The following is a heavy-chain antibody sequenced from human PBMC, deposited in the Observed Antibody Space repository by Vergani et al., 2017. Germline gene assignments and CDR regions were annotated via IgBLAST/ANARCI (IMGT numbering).Heavy chain of an antibody. CDR3: ARGSCLGGSCYKPLFDY. V-gene: IGHV4-31*03. D-gene: IGHD2-15*01. CDR1: GAYVGSGGYY. J-gene: IGHJ4*02. Sequence: QVQLQESGPGLVKASQTLSLTCSVSGAYVGSGGYYWSWVRQRPGMGLDWIGYIYYSGTTYYNPSLGSRLTISLDTSENHLSLKLTSVTAADTAVYFCARGSCLGGSCYKPLFDYWGQGILVTVSS. CDR2: IYYSGTT.